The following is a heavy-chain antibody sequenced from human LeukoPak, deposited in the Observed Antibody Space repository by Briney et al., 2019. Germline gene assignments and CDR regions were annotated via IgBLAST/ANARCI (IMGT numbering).Heavy chain of an antibody. Sequence: PGGSLRLSCSASGFTVSSSYMSWVRQAPGKGLEWVSVIYSGGSTYYADSVKGRFTISRDNSKNTLYLQMNSLRIEDTAVYYCARVAFRSSSYISGIDYWGQGTLVTASS. D-gene: IGHD6-6*01. CDR2: IYSGGST. CDR3: ARVAFRSSSYISGIDY. CDR1: GFTVSSSY. J-gene: IGHJ4*02. V-gene: IGHV3-53*01.